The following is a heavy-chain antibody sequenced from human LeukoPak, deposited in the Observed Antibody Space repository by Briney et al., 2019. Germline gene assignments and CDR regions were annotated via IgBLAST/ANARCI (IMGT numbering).Heavy chain of an antibody. CDR3: ARGLYSSSP. CDR2: ISGSGFT. D-gene: IGHD6-6*01. CDR1: GFTFSSYA. Sequence: PGGSLRLSCAASGFTFSSYAMSWVRQAPGKGLEWVSAISGSGFTYYADSVKGRFTISRDNSKNTLYLQMNSLRAEDTAVYYCARGLYSSSPWDQGTLVTVSS. J-gene: IGHJ4*02. V-gene: IGHV3-23*01.